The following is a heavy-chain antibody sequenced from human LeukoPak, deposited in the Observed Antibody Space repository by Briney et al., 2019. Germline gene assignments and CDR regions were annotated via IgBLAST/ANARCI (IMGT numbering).Heavy chain of an antibody. CDR3: ARDLNDGYYYDSSGYSGSDY. CDR1: GGSISSYY. CDR2: IYTSGST. J-gene: IGHJ4*02. V-gene: IGHV4-4*07. D-gene: IGHD3-22*01. Sequence: SETLSLTCTVSGGSISSYYWSWIRQPAGKGLEWIGRIYTSGSTNYNPSLKSRVTMSVDTSKNQFSLKLSSVTAADTAVYYCARDLNDGYYYDSSGYSGSDYWGQGTLVTVSS.